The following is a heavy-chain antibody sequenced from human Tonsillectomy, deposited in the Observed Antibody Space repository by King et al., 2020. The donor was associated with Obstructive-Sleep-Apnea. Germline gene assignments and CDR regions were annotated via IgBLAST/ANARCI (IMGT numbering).Heavy chain of an antibody. V-gene: IGHV4-38-2*02. CDR2: SYHRGST. J-gene: IGHJ5*02. CDR1: CYCISSCYY. D-gene: IGHD2-8*01. Sequence: LQLQESGPGLVKPSETLSLTCTVSCYCISSCYYWGWIRQPPGKGLEWIGSSYHRGSTYYNPSLKSRVNISLDTSKNQFSLKLSSVAAADTAVYYCARDKMVYAHHWFDPWGQGTLVTVSS. CDR3: ARDKMVYAHHWFDP.